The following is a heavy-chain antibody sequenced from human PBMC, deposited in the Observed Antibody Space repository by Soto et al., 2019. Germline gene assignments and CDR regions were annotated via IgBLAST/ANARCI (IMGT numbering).Heavy chain of an antibody. D-gene: IGHD5-18*01. CDR1: GGSLGSYY. J-gene: IGHJ6*02. CDR3: AAFFDTAIPSYYGMDV. CDR2: VFYTGRA. Sequence: NPSETLSLTCTVSGGSLGSYYWSWIRQPPGKGLEWIGYVFYTGRANYNASLKSRVSISLDTSNYQFSLKLSSVTAADTAVYYCAAFFDTAIPSYYGMDVWGQGTTVTVSS. V-gene: IGHV4-59*03.